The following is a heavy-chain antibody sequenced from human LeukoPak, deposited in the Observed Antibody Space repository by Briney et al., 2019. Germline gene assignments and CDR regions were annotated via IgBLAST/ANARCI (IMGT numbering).Heavy chain of an antibody. CDR2: IYHSGTT. D-gene: IGHD3-22*01. J-gene: IGHJ4*02. CDR1: GGSISSYY. V-gene: IGHV4-59*01. CDR3: ANLPDYYDSSVPF. Sequence: SETLSLTCTVSGGSISSYYWSWIRQPPGKGLEWIGYIYHSGTTNYNPSLKSRVTISVDTSKSQFSLKLSSVTAADTAIYYCANLPDYYDSSVPFWGQGTLVTVSS.